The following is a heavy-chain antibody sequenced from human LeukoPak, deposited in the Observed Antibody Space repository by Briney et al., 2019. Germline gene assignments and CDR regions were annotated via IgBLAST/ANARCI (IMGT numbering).Heavy chain of an antibody. V-gene: IGHV3-23*01. Sequence: GGSLRLSCAASGFTFSSYAMSWVRQAPGKGLEWVSAISGSGGSTYYADSVKGRFTISRGNSKNTLYLQMNSLRAEDTAVYYCAKARGMVRGAIDYWGQGTLVTVSS. CDR2: ISGSGGST. CDR1: GFTFSSYA. CDR3: AKARGMVRGAIDY. J-gene: IGHJ4*02. D-gene: IGHD3-10*01.